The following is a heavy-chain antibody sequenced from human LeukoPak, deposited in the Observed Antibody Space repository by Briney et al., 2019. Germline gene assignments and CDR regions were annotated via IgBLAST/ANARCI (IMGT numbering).Heavy chain of an antibody. D-gene: IGHD4-17*01. CDR3: AREVSGDRWFNWLDT. V-gene: IGHV3-74*01. CDR1: GFTFSSYW. J-gene: IGHJ5*02. Sequence: PGGSLRLSCAASGFTFSSYWMHWVRQAPGKGLVWVSRINSDGSSTRYADSVKGRFTISRDNAKNTLYLQMNSLRAEDTAVYYCAREVSGDRWFNWLDTWGQGTLFTVSS. CDR2: INSDGSST.